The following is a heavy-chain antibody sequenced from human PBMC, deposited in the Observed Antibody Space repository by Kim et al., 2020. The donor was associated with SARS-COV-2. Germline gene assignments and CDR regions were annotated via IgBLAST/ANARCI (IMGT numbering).Heavy chain of an antibody. Sequence: GGSLRLSCEVSGFIFNDYAMHWVRQVPGKGLEWVSGISWDSNGINYADSVKGRFTVSRDNAKNSLYLQMNSLRVDDTALYFCARAKYYFSLGSHIDYWGQGALVTVSS. CDR3: ARAKYYFSLGSHIDY. D-gene: IGHD3-10*01. V-gene: IGHV3-9*01. CDR2: ISWDSNGI. CDR1: GFIFNDYA. J-gene: IGHJ4*02.